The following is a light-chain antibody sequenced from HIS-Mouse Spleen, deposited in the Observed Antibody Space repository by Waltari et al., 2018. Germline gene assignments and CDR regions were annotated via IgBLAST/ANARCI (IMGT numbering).Light chain of an antibody. CDR1: SSDVGGYNY. CDR2: EVS. J-gene: IGLJ1*01. V-gene: IGLV2-14*01. CDR3: SSYTSSSTF. Sequence: QSALTQPASVSGSPGQSITISCTGTSSDVGGYNYVSWYQQHPGKAPKLMIYEVSNRPSGVSNRFSGSKSGNTASPTISGLQAEDEADYYCSSYTSSSTFFGTGTKVTVL.